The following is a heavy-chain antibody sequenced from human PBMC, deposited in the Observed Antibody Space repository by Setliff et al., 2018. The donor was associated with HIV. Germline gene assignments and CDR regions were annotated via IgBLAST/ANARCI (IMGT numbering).Heavy chain of an antibody. Sequence: LSLTCTVSGGSIRSGSDYWSWIRQPAGKGLEWIGHIYTSGSTKYNPSLKSRATISEDRSKNYFSLRLTSVTAADTAVYFCARGKVFSGYYYYYYYMDVWGKGATVTVS. CDR2: IYTSGST. J-gene: IGHJ6*03. D-gene: IGHD3-9*01. CDR3: ARGKVFSGYYYYYYYMDV. CDR1: GGSIRSGSDY. V-gene: IGHV4-61*09.